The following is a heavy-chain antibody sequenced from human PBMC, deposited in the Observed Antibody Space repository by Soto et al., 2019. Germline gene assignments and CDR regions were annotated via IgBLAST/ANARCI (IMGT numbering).Heavy chain of an antibody. V-gene: IGHV3-21*01. J-gene: IGHJ5*02. CDR2: ISSSSSYI. D-gene: IGHD3-10*01. CDR1: GFTLSSYS. CDR3: ARGGFITRQALSWFDP. Sequence: PGGSMRLPCAASGFTLSSYSMNWVRQAPGKGLEWVSSISSSSSYIYYADSVKGRFTISRANAKNSLYLQMNSLRAEDTAVYYCARGGFITRQALSWFDP.